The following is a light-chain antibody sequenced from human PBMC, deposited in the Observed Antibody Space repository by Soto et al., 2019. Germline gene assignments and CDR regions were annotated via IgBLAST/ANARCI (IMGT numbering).Light chain of an antibody. J-gene: IGLJ1*01. Sequence: QSVLTQPPSASGSPGQSVTNSCTGTSSDVGGYNYVSWYQQHPGKAPKLMIYEVSKRPSGVPDRFSGSKSGNTASLTVSGLQAEDEADYYCSSYAGSNNFGVFGTGTKVTV. V-gene: IGLV2-8*01. CDR2: EVS. CDR1: SSDVGGYNY. CDR3: SSYAGSNNFGV.